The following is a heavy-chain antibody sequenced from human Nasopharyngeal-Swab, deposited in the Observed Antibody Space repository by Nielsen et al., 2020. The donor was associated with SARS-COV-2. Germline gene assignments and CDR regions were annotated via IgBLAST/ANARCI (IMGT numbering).Heavy chain of an antibody. D-gene: IGHD4/OR15-4a*01. CDR2: IYPGDSTP. V-gene: IGHV5-51*01. Sequence: GESLKISCRGSGYYFSTYCIGWVRQMPGRGLEWMGIIYPGDSTPRYRPSFQGQVTISADKSSTAYLQWSSLKASDTAMYFCARLYGGYVDYWGQGTLVTVSS. J-gene: IGHJ4*02. CDR1: GYYFSTYC. CDR3: ARLYGGYVDY.